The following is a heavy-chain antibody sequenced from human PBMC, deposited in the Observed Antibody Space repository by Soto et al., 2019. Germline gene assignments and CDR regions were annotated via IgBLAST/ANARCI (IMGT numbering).Heavy chain of an antibody. Sequence: QVQLEQSGAEVKRPGSSVKVSCRASGGTFSSYSINWVRRAPGQGLEWMGAIMPMFGTTGYAQRFEGRVTVIADASTSTVSMGMSGLRSEDTAVYFCARGRTVAVSGRTGGYYYYAMDLWGQGTAVTVSS. CDR2: IMPMFGTT. CDR3: ARGRTVAVSGRTGGYYYYAMDL. J-gene: IGHJ6*02. V-gene: IGHV1-69*01. D-gene: IGHD6-19*01. CDR1: GGTFSSYS.